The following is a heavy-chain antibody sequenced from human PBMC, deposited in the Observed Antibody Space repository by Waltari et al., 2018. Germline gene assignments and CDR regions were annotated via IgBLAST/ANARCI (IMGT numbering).Heavy chain of an antibody. Sequence: VQLVESGGGLVHPGGSVRRYCAPSGFGHRSFVMNWVRQAPGRGLEWVSYISSSGSTIYYADSVKGRFTISRDSAKNSLYLQMNSLGDEDTAVYYCARVVARDWGQGTLVTVSS. J-gene: IGHJ4*02. CDR1: GFGHRSFV. V-gene: IGHV3-48*02. CDR2: ISSSGSTI. CDR3: ARVVARD.